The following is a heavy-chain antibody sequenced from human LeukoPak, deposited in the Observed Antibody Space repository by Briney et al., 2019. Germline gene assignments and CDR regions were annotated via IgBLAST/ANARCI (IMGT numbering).Heavy chain of an antibody. Sequence: GGCLRLSCAASGFTFSSYWMSWVRQAPGKGLEWVANIKQDGSEKYYVDSVKGRFTISRNNAKNSLYLQMNSLRAEDTAVYYCARVDRYYDSSRWSPDVFYYYYYMAVWGKGTTVTVSS. D-gene: IGHD3-22*01. CDR3: ARVDRYYDSSRWSPDVFYYYYYMAV. V-gene: IGHV3-7*01. CDR2: IKQDGSEK. J-gene: IGHJ6*03. CDR1: GFTFSSYW.